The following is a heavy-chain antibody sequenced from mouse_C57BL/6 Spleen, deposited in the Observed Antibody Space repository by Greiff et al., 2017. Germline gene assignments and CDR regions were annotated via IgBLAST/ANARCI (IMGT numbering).Heavy chain of an antibody. CDR2: ISSGSSTT. J-gene: IGHJ3*01. D-gene: IGHD1-1*01. V-gene: IGHV5-17*01. Sequence: EVKLVESGGGLVKPGGSLKLSCAASGFTFSDYGMHWVRQAPEKGLEWVAYISSGSSTTYYADTVKGRFTISRDNAKNTLFLQMTSLRSEDTAMYYCARGGYGSSFAWFAYWGQGTLVTVSA. CDR1: GFTFSDYG. CDR3: ARGGYGSSFAWFAY.